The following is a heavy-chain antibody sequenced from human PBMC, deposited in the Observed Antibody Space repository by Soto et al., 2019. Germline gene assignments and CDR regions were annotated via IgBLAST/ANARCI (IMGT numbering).Heavy chain of an antibody. CDR3: ARDPRIAAPGTFSFPH. Sequence: QVQLVQSGAEVKKPGASVKVSCKASGYTFTNYGISWVRQAPGQGLEWMGWISAHNGNTNYAQKLQGRLTMTTDTSTSTAYMELTSLSADDTAVYYCARDPRIAAPGTFSFPHWGQGTLVTVSS. D-gene: IGHD6-13*01. J-gene: IGHJ1*01. CDR2: ISAHNGNT. V-gene: IGHV1-18*04. CDR1: GYTFTNYG.